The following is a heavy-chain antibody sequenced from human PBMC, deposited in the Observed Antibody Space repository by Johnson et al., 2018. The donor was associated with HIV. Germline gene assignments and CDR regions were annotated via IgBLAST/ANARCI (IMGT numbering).Heavy chain of an antibody. D-gene: IGHD4-17*01. J-gene: IGHJ3*02. CDR3: ARVPDYGDYGDAFDI. V-gene: IGHV3-30*14. CDR2: ISYDGSNK. Sequence: QVQLVESGGGVVQPGRSLRLSCAASGFTFSSYAMHWVRQAPGKGLAWVAVISYDGSNKYYADSVKGRFTISRDNSKNTLYLQMKSLRAEDTAVYYCARVPDYGDYGDAFDIWGQGTMVTVSS. CDR1: GFTFSSYA.